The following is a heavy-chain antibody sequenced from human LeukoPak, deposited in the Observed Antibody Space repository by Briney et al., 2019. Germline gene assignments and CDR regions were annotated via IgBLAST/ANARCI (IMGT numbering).Heavy chain of an antibody. V-gene: IGHV4-59*01. D-gene: IGHD4-17*01. Sequence: SETLSLTCTVSGASISSYYWSWIRQPPGKGLEWIGYIDYSGSTNYNPSLKSRVTISVDTSKNQFSLKLSSVTAADTAVYYCARASWGDYVFDYWGQGTLVTVSS. CDR1: GASISSYY. CDR2: IDYSGST. J-gene: IGHJ4*02. CDR3: ARASWGDYVFDY.